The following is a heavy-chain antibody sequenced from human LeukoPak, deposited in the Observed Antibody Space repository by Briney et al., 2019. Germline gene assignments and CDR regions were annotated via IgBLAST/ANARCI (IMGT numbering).Heavy chain of an antibody. V-gene: IGHV3-21*01. Sequence: PGGSLRLSCAVSGFGVHTFAMSWVRQAPGKGLEWLASITKYDGRLYYADSVRGRFTISRDNAKNSLYLQMNSLRAEDTAVYYCARVGDLSLPAAILFDYWGQGTLVTVSS. CDR1: GFGVHTFA. J-gene: IGHJ4*02. CDR2: ITKYDGRL. CDR3: ARVGDLSLPAAILFDY. D-gene: IGHD2-2*02.